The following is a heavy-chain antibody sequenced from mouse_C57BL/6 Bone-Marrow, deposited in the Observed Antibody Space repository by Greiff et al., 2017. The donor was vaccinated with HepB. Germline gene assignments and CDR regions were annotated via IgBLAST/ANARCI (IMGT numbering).Heavy chain of an antibody. CDR3: AREGYGYAMDY. CDR1: GYAFSSYW. Sequence: VQLVESGAELVKPGASVKISCKASGYAFSSYWMNWVKQRPGKGLEWIGQIYPGDGDTNYNGKFKGKATLTADKSSSTAYMQLSSLTSEDSAVYFCAREGYGYAMDYWGQGTSVTVSS. D-gene: IGHD1-1*02. V-gene: IGHV1-80*01. CDR2: IYPGDGDT. J-gene: IGHJ4*01.